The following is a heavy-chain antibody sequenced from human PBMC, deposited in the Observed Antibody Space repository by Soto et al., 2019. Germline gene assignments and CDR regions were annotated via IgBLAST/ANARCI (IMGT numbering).Heavy chain of an antibody. D-gene: IGHD6-6*01. CDR3: ARASIAARLFSYYFDY. CDR2: IYHSGST. J-gene: IGHJ4*02. CDR1: GGSISSSNW. Sequence: PSETLSLTCAVSGGSISSSNWWSWVRQPPGKGLEWIGEIYHSGSTNYNPSLKSRVTISVDKSKNQFSLKLSSVTAADTAVYYCARASIAARLFSYYFDYWGQGTLVTVSS. V-gene: IGHV4-4*02.